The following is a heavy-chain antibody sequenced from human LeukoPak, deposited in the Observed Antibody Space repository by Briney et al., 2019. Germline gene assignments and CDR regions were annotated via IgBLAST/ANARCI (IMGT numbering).Heavy chain of an antibody. CDR2: INPSGSST. CDR1: GYTFTSYY. V-gene: IGHV1-46*01. CDR3: ARADYYDSSGGSMAFDI. Sequence: ASVKVSCKASGYTFTSYYMHWVRQAPGQGLEWMGIINPSGSSTSYAQKFQGRVTMTRDMSTSTVYMELSSLRSEDTAVYYCARADYYDSSGGSMAFDIWGQGTMVTVSS. J-gene: IGHJ3*02. D-gene: IGHD3-22*01.